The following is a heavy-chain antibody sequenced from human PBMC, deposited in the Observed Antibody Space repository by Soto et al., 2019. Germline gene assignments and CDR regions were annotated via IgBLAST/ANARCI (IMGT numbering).Heavy chain of an antibody. V-gene: IGHV4-59*01. D-gene: IGHD2-15*01. CDR1: GGSISSYY. Sequence: PSETLSLTCTVSGGSISSYYWSWIRQPPGKGQEWIGYIYYSGSTNYNPSLTSRVTISVDTFKIQFSLKLSSVTAADTAVFYFARWSQVLGYYYGMDVWGQGTTVTVSS. CDR2: IYYSGST. J-gene: IGHJ6*02. CDR3: ARWSQVLGYYYGMDV.